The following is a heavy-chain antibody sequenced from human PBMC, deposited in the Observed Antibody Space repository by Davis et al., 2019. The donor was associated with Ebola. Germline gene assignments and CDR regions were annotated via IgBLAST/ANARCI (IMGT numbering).Heavy chain of an antibody. D-gene: IGHD3-22*01. Sequence: PSETLSLTCTVSGGSISSGSYYWSWIRQPAGKGLEWIGHIYTSGSTNYNPSLKSRVTISVDTSKNQFSLKLSSVTAADTAVYYCARWDDSLNWFDPWGQGTLVTVSS. CDR3: ARWDDSLNWFDP. J-gene: IGHJ5*02. V-gene: IGHV4-61*09. CDR2: IYTSGST. CDR1: GGSISSGSYY.